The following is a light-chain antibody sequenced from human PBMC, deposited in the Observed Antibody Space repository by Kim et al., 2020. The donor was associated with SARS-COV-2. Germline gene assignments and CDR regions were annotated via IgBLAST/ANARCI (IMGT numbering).Light chain of an antibody. J-gene: IGKJ1*01. CDR1: EDISNY. V-gene: IGKV1-27*01. Sequence: DIQMTQSPSSLSASVEDRVTITCRASEDISNYLVWYQQKPGKPPKPLIYAASNLQSGVPSRFSGSGSGTDFTLTISSLQPEDAATYYCQNYNTTPCTFGQGTKVEIK. CDR3: QNYNTTPCT. CDR2: AAS.